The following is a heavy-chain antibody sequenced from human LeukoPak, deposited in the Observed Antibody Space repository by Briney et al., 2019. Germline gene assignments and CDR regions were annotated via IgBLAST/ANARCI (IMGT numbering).Heavy chain of an antibody. J-gene: IGHJ6*01. CDR2: IIRNRVST. Sequence: PGRSLRLSCSAPGFTFSNYSIHWVRKAPGKGLEYVSAIIRNRVSTYYVDLVKGRFIISRDNSKNTLYLQMSSLRGEDTAIYYCVKDRFPTGTTLFNYYYGMDVWGQGTTVTVSS. CDR1: GFTFSNYS. CDR3: VKDRFPTGTTLFNYYYGMDV. V-gene: IGHV3-64D*09. D-gene: IGHD1-1*01.